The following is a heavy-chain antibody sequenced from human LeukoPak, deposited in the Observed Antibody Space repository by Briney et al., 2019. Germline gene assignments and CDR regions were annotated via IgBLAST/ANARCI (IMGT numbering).Heavy chain of an antibody. D-gene: IGHD4-23*01. CDR1: GYSISSGYY. CDR3: ASRNYGGHYPIDY. Sequence: KPSETLSLTCAVSGYSISSGYYWGWIRQPPGKGLEWIGSIYHSGSTYYNPSLKSRVTISVDTSKNQFSLKLSSVTVADTAVFSCASRNYGGHYPIDYGGQGTLVTVSS. V-gene: IGHV4-38-2*01. J-gene: IGHJ4*02. CDR2: IYHSGST.